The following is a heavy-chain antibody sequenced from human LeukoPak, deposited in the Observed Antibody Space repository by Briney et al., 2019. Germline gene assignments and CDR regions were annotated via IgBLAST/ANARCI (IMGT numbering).Heavy chain of an antibody. V-gene: IGHV4-38-2*02. CDR2: IYHSGKT. CDR3: ARPLTGTSWYYFDY. CDR1: GYSINSGYY. J-gene: IGHJ4*02. D-gene: IGHD1-7*01. Sequence: SETLSLTCKVSGYSINSGYYWGWIRQPPGKGLEWIGSIYHSGKTYYNPSLKSRVTISVETSKNQFSLKLSSMTAADTAVYYCARPLTGTSWYYFDYWGQGTLVTVSS.